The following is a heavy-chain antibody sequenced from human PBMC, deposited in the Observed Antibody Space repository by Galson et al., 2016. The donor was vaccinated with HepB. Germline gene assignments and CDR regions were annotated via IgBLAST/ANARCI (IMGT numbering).Heavy chain of an antibody. CDR1: GGTFNTYA. J-gene: IGHJ4*02. D-gene: IGHD3-22*01. CDR3: ARGTYYYDSSGFDD. V-gene: IGHV1-69*06. CDR2: IIVMFATA. Sequence: SVKVSCKASGGTFNTYAISWVRQAPGQGLEWVGGIIVMFATAKYAQTFQGRVTITADTSTSTTYMELSSLRSEDTAVYYCARGTYYYDSSGFDDWGQGTLVTVSS.